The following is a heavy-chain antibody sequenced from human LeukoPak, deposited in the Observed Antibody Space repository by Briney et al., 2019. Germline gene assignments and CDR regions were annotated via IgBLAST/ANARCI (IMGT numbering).Heavy chain of an antibody. D-gene: IGHD5-18*01. V-gene: IGHV5-51*01. CDR1: GYSFTSYW. J-gene: IGHJ4*02. CDR2: IYPGDSDT. CDR3: ARLPRVDTAMVTEYYVDY. Sequence: GESLKISCKGSGYSFTSYWIGWVRQMPGKGLEWMGIIYPGDSDTRYSPSFQGQVTISADKSISTAYLQWSSLKASDTAMYYCARLPRVDTAMVTEYYVDYWGQGTLVTVSS.